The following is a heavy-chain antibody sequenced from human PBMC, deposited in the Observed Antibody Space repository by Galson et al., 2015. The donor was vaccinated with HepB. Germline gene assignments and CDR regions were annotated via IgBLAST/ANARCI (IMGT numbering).Heavy chain of an antibody. V-gene: IGHV1-3*01. Sequence: SVKVSCKASGYTFTSYAMHWVRQAPGQRLEWMGWINAGNGNTKYSQKFQGRVTITRYTSASTAYMELSSLRSEDTAVYYCARDLIAVAGDYYYGMDVWGQGTTVTVSS. CDR1: GYTFTSYA. J-gene: IGHJ6*02. D-gene: IGHD6-19*01. CDR3: ARDLIAVAGDYYYGMDV. CDR2: INAGNGNT.